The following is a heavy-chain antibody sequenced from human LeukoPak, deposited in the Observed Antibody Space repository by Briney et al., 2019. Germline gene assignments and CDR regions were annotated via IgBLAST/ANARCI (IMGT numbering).Heavy chain of an antibody. Sequence: GGSLRLSCAASGFTFSIYNMNWVRQAPGKGLEWVAVIWYDGNNKYYADSVKGRFTISRDSSKNTTYLQMNSLRAEDTAVYYCAREHTTVTSLLDYWGQGTLVTVSS. CDR3: AREHTTVTSLLDY. D-gene: IGHD4-17*01. CDR2: IWYDGNNK. CDR1: GFTFSIYN. J-gene: IGHJ4*02. V-gene: IGHV3-33*08.